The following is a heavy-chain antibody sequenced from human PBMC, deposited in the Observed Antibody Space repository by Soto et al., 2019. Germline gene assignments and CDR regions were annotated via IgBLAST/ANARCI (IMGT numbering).Heavy chain of an antibody. CDR3: ARNLGYSSSWLYYYYGMDV. Sequence: PSETLSLTCTVSGGSISSSSYYWGWIRQPPGKGLEWIGSFYYSGSTYYNPSLKSRVTISVDTSKNQFSLKLSSVTAADTAVYYCARNLGYSSSWLYYYYGMDVWGQGTTVTVSS. D-gene: IGHD6-13*01. CDR2: FYYSGST. J-gene: IGHJ6*02. V-gene: IGHV4-39*01. CDR1: GGSISSSSYY.